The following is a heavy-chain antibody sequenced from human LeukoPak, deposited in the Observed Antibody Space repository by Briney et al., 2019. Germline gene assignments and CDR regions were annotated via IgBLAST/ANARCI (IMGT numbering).Heavy chain of an antibody. Sequence: PSETLSLTCSVYGGSISSGCYYWGWIRQPPGKGLDWIGSIFYTGTTYYNPSLKSRLTISVDTSKNQFSLKLGSVTAADTDVYYCARLNVKYCSDSTCFSPYSFDYCGQGTLVTVSS. D-gene: IGHD2-15*01. CDR3: ARLNVKYCSDSTCFSPYSFDY. CDR1: GGSISSGCYY. V-gene: IGHV4-39*01. J-gene: IGHJ4*02. CDR2: IFYTGTT.